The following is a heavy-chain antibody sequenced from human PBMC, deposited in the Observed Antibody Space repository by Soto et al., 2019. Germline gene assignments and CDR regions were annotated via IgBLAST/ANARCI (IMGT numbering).Heavy chain of an antibody. J-gene: IGHJ4*02. D-gene: IGHD1-26*01. CDR3: ARSSGSGQIDY. V-gene: IGHV1-8*01. CDR2: MNPNSGNI. Sequence: QVQLVQSGAEMKKPGASVKVSCKASGYTFTSYDINWVRQATGQGLEWMGWMNPNSGNIGYAQKFQGRVTMTWSSSISTAYMDLSSLRSEDTAVYYCARSSGSGQIDYWGQGTLVTVSS. CDR1: GYTFTSYD.